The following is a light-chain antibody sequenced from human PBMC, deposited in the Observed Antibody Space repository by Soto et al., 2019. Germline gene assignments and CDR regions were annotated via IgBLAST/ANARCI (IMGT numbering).Light chain of an antibody. CDR2: EVS. CDR3: TSYTTIGTLDL. J-gene: IGLJ1*01. V-gene: IGLV2-14*01. Sequence: SALTQPASVSGSPGQSITISCTGTSSDVGGYNYVSWYQQHPGKAPKLMIYEVSNRPSGVSNRFSGSKSGNTASLTISGLQAEDEADYYCTSYTTIGTLDLFGTGTKVTVL. CDR1: SSDVGGYNY.